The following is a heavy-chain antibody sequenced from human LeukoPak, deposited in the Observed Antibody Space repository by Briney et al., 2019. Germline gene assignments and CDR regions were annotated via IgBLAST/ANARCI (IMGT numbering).Heavy chain of an antibody. CDR2: ISGSGDST. D-gene: IGHD2-2*01. J-gene: IGHJ4*02. CDR1: GFTFSSYA. CDR3: ANSAGYCSSTSCFDYYFDY. V-gene: IGHV3-23*01. Sequence: GGSLRLSCAASGFTFSSYAMSWVRQAPGKGPEWVSSISGSGDSTYYADSVKGRFTISRDNSKNALYLQMNSLRAENTAVYYCANSAGYCSSTSCFDYYFDYWGQGTLVTVSS.